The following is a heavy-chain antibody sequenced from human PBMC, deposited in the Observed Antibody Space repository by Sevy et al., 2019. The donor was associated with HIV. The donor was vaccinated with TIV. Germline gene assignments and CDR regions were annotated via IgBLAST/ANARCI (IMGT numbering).Heavy chain of an antibody. J-gene: IGHJ6*02. CDR2: ISYDGINK. Sequence: GGSLRLSCEVSGLSVTNNGMHWVHQAPGKGLEWVAVISYDGINKYDGDSVKGRFIISRDRSKNTLYLQMNILRIEDTAVYYCAKDFTGFYGMDVWGQGTTVTVSS. D-gene: IGHD3-9*01. V-gene: IGHV3-30*18. CDR1: GLSVTNNG. CDR3: AKDFTGFYGMDV.